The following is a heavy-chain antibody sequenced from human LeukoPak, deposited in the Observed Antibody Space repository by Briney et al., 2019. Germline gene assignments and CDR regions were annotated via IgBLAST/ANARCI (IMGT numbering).Heavy chain of an antibody. Sequence: GGSLRLSCAASGFTFSSYAMSWVRQAPGKGLEWVSAISGSGVSTYYADSVKGRFTISRDSSKNTLYLQMNSLRAEDTAVYYCAKDRVVPAAPALSHDYWGQGTLVTVSS. V-gene: IGHV3-23*01. J-gene: IGHJ4*02. CDR2: ISGSGVST. CDR1: GFTFSSYA. CDR3: AKDRVVPAAPALSHDY. D-gene: IGHD2-2*01.